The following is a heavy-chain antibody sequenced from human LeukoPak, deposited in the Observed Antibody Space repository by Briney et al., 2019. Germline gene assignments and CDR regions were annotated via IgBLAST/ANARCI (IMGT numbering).Heavy chain of an antibody. CDR2: ISYDGSNK. CDR1: GFTFSSYG. D-gene: IGHD3-10*01. CDR3: AKDLGVTMVRDASYGMDV. J-gene: IGHJ6*04. V-gene: IGHV3-30*18. Sequence: GGSLRLSCAASGFTFSSYGMHWVRQAPGKGLEGGAVISYDGSNKYYADSVKGRFTISRDNSKNTLYLQITSLRAEDTAVYYCAKDLGVTMVRDASYGMDVWGKGTTVTVSS.